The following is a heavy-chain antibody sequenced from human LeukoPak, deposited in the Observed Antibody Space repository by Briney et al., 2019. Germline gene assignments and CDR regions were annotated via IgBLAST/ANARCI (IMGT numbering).Heavy chain of an antibody. Sequence: ASVKVSCKASGYPFTTYGFIWVRQAPGLGLEWMGWISANNGNTKYGQKLQGRVTMTTDTTTETAYMELSSLRFDDTAIYYCARTVGDRADPWGQGSLVTVSS. V-gene: IGHV1-18*01. CDR1: GYPFTTYG. J-gene: IGHJ5*02. D-gene: IGHD2-21*01. CDR2: ISANNGNT. CDR3: ARTVGDRADP.